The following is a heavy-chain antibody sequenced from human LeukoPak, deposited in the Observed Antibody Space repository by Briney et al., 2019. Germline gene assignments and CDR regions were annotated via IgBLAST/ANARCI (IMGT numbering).Heavy chain of an antibody. V-gene: IGHV1-18*01. CDR2: ISGYNGNT. Sequence: ASVKVSCKASGYIFTNYGISRVRQAPGQGLEWRGWISGYNGNTNYAQKVQGRVTMTADTSSTTVYMELRSLTSDDTAMYYCAREKGSGWYFFDYWGQGTPVTVSS. CDR3: AREKGSGWYFFDY. D-gene: IGHD6-19*01. J-gene: IGHJ4*02. CDR1: GYIFTNYG.